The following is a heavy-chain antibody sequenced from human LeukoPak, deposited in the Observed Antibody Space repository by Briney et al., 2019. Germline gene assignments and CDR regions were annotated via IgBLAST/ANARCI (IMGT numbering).Heavy chain of an antibody. CDR2: IYYSGST. D-gene: IGHD1-26*01. CDR1: GGSISSGDYY. J-gene: IGHJ1*01. Sequence: PSQTLSLTCTVSGGSISSGDYYWSWIRQPPGKGLEWIGYIYYSGSTYYNPSLKSRVTISVDTSKNQFSLKLSSVTAADTAMYYCARDPIVGATGDHHWGQGTLVTVSS. V-gene: IGHV4-30-4*01. CDR3: ARDPIVGATGDHH.